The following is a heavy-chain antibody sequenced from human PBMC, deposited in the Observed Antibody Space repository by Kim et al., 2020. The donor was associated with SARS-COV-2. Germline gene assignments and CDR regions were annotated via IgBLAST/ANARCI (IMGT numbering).Heavy chain of an antibody. CDR2: ISYDGSHQ. D-gene: IGHD2-15*01. CDR3: ARESGYCTGGTCYPTGMDV. V-gene: IGHV3-30*03. CDR1: GFSFSSYG. J-gene: IGHJ6*02. Sequence: GGSLRLSCAASGFSFSSYGMHWVRQAPGKGLEWVAVISYDGSHQFYVDSMKGRFTISRDNSKNTLDLQINSLRPEDTAVYYCARESGYCTGGTCYPTGMDVWGQRTTVTVSS.